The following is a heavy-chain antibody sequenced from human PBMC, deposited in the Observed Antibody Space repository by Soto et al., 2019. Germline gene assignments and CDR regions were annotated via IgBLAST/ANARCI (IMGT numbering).Heavy chain of an antibody. CDR2: ISTYNGNT. CDR1: GYTFTNYG. V-gene: IGHV1-18*01. J-gene: IGHJ6*03. D-gene: IGHD4-17*01. Sequence: ASVKVSCKASGYTFTNYGFTWVRQAPGQGLEWLGWISTYNGNTKYAQQVQGRLTMTTDTSTSTANMELTSLRSDDTALYYCARTTVTASYYYMDVWGKGSTVTVSS. CDR3: ARTTVTASYYYMDV.